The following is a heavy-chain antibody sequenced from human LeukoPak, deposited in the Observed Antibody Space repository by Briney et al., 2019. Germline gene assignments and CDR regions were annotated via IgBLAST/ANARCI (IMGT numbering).Heavy chain of an antibody. J-gene: IGHJ5*02. D-gene: IGHD2-2*01. CDR2: ISTSSRYI. CDR3: ARADCSSSTCYLRRSWFDP. V-gene: IGHV3-21*01. CDR1: GFTLSNCD. Sequence: GGSLRLSCAASGFTLSNCDMNWVRQAPGKGLEWVSSISTSSRYIYYKDSVRGRFTISRDDAKSSLYLEMNSLRSEDTAVYYCARADCSSSTCYLRRSWFDPCGQGTLVTVSS.